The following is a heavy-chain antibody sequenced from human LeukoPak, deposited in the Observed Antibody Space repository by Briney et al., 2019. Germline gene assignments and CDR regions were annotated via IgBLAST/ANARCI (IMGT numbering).Heavy chain of an antibody. CDR2: IYTSGST. CDR3: ARAPIAGSGAFDI. J-gene: IGHJ3*02. CDR1: GGSISSSSYY. V-gene: IGHV4-61*02. D-gene: IGHD6-13*01. Sequence: PSETLSLTCTVSGGSISSSSYYWSWIRQPAGKGLEWIGRIYTSGSTNYNPSLKSRVTISVDTSKNQFSLKLGSVTAADTAVYYCARAPIAGSGAFDIWGQGTMVTVSS.